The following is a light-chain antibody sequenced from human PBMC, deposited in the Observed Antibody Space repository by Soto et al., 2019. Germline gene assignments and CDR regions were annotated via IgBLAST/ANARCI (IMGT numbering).Light chain of an antibody. Sequence: DIPLTQSPASLSASVRDRVTITCRASQGISSYLAWYQQKPAKAPKLLIYLASTLQSGDPSRFSGSGSGTDFHITINSLQPEDVATYYYQFLISFPLSFGGGTQVEIK. CDR1: QGISSY. V-gene: IGKV1-9*01. CDR2: LAS. J-gene: IGKJ4*01. CDR3: QFLISFPLS.